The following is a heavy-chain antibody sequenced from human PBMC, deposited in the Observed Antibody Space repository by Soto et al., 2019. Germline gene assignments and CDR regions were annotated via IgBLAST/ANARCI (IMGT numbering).Heavy chain of an antibody. CDR1: GFSLSTSGVG. J-gene: IGHJ4*02. CDR3: APSWRYFDWLSFDY. CDR2: IYWDDDK. D-gene: IGHD3-9*01. Sequence: QITLKESGPTLVKPTQTLTLTCTFSGFSLSTSGVGVGWIRQPPGKALEWLALIYWDDDKRYSPSLKSRLTTXKXTXXNQVVLTMTNMDPVDTAPYYCAPSWRYFDWLSFDYWGQGTLVTVSS. V-gene: IGHV2-5*02.